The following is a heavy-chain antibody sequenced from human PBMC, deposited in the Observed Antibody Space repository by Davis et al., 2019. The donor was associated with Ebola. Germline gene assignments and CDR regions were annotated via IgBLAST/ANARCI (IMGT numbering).Heavy chain of an antibody. J-gene: IGHJ6*04. CDR3: ARAKYYGMDV. D-gene: IGHD6-6*01. V-gene: IGHV3-74*01. Sequence: GESLKISCAASGFTFSRYWMHWVRQAPGKGLVYVSRISSDGGITSYADSVKGRFTISRDNAKNTLYLQMNTLRAEDTAVYYCARAKYYGMDVWGKGTTVTVSS. CDR1: GFTFSRYW. CDR2: ISSDGGIT.